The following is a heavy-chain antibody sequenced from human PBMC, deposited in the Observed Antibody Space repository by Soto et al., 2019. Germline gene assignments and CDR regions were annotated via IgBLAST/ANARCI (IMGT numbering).Heavy chain of an antibody. CDR1: GDSISSGGYY. Sequence: QVQLQESGPGLVKPSQTLSLTCTVSGDSISSGGYYWSWIRQLPGKGLEWIGYIYYTGSTYYNPSLKSRVTISVDTSKNQFSLKLTSVTAADTAVYFCARDQEVNYAEHGGTDYYYGMDVWGQGTTVTVSS. V-gene: IGHV4-31*03. D-gene: IGHD3-16*01. J-gene: IGHJ6*02. CDR2: IYYTGST. CDR3: ARDQEVNYAEHGGTDYYYGMDV.